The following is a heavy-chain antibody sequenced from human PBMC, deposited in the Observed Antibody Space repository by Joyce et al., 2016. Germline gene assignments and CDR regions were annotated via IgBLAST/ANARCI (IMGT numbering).Heavy chain of an antibody. CDR2: INGGNGNT. CDR1: GYTFKTYA. CDR3: ARDWDAFDS. Sequence: QVQLVQSGAEVKKPGASVKVSCKASGYTFKTYAMHWVRQAPGQRLEWMEWINGGNGNTKYPQNFQGRDNITRDTAATKAYMELSSLRSEDTAVYYCARDWDAFDSWGQGTMVTVSS. V-gene: IGHV1-3*01. J-gene: IGHJ3*02.